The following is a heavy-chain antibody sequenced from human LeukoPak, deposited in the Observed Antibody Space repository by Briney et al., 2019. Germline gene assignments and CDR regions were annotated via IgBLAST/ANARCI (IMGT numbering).Heavy chain of an antibody. J-gene: IGHJ4*02. CDR1: GGSISSYY. V-gene: IGHV4-59*12. CDR3: VREPGQSAREYYFDS. CDR2: IYYSGST. D-gene: IGHD2-15*01. Sequence: PSETLSLTCTVSGGSISSYYWSWIRQPPGKGLEWIGYIYYSGSTNYNPSLKSRVTISVDTSKNQFSLKLSSVTAADTAVYHCVREPGQSAREYYFDSWGQGTLVIVSS.